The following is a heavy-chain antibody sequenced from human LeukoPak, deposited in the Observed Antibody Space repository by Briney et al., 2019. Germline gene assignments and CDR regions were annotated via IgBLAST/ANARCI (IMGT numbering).Heavy chain of an antibody. Sequence: PGGSLRLSCAASGFTFSSHWMHWVRQAPGKGLAWVSRIKGDGSSTSYADSVKGRLTISRDNAKNTVYLQMNSLRGEDTAVYYCARGIPNSYGKDYWGQGTLVTVSS. CDR2: IKGDGSST. CDR3: ARGIPNSYGKDY. CDR1: GFTFSSHW. V-gene: IGHV3-74*01. J-gene: IGHJ4*02. D-gene: IGHD3-16*01.